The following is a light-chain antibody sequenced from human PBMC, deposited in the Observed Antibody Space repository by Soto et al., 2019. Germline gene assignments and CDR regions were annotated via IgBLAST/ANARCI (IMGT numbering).Light chain of an antibody. CDR2: GAS. CDR1: QSVSID. J-gene: IGKJ5*01. Sequence: EIVMTQSPDTLSVYPGETATLSCRASQSVSIDLAWYQQTPGQAPRLLIYGASTRATGVPPTFSGSASGTEFTLTISSLPSEDFTVYYCQQYNKWPPNTFGQGTRLEIK. V-gene: IGKV3-15*01. CDR3: QQYNKWPPNT.